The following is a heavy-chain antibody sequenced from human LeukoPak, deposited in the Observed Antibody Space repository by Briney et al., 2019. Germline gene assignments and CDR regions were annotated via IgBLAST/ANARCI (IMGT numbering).Heavy chain of an antibody. D-gene: IGHD2-8*01. J-gene: IGHJ4*02. CDR1: GGSISGYY. V-gene: IGHV4-59*01. CDR2: IYYSGST. CDR3: ARVTKGAGRFDY. Sequence: SETLSLTCTVSGGSISGYYWSWIRQPPGKGLEWIGYIYYSGSTNYNPSLKSRVTISVDTSKNQFSLKLNSVTAADTAVYFCARVTKGAGRFDYWGQGILVTVSS.